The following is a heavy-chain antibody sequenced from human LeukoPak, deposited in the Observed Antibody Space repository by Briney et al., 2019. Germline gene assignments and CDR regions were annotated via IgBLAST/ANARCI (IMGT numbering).Heavy chain of an antibody. Sequence: SVKVSCKASGGTFSSYAISWVRQAPGQGLEWMGGIIPIFGTANYAQKFQGRVTITTDESTSTAYMELSSLRSEDTAVYYCARDPQLRTYYYDSSGYRFDYWGQGTLVTVSS. CDR2: IIPIFGTA. CDR1: GGTFSSYA. D-gene: IGHD3-22*01. CDR3: ARDPQLRTYYYDSSGYRFDY. J-gene: IGHJ4*02. V-gene: IGHV1-69*05.